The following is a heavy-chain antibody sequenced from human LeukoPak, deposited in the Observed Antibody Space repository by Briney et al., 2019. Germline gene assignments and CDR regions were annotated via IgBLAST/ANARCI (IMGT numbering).Heavy chain of an antibody. CDR1: GGSSSTYY. CDR3: ARGYVRILRYFDWLSWAFDY. Sequence: KPSETMSLTCALYGGSSSTYYWSWIRQPPRKWLEWIGEINNSGRTNYNPSLKSRVTISVDTSKNQFSLRLSSVTAADTAVYYCARGYVRILRYFDWLSWAFDYWGQGTLVTVSS. J-gene: IGHJ4*02. CDR2: INNSGRT. V-gene: IGHV4-34*01. D-gene: IGHD3-9*01.